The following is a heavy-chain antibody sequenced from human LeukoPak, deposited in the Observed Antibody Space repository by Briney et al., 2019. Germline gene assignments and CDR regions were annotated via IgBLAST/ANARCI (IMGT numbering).Heavy chain of an antibody. J-gene: IGHJ6*04. CDR1: GRSMTILY. Sequence: KAAETQSLTCSLSGRSMTILYWTWTRQPPGKGLEWIGYIYDSGGTRYNTSLESQVPISVNTSKNQCFLKLSSVDAGDTAVYYGAKGVITKFDYGDVWGEGTTVTVSS. CDR3: AKGVITKFDYGDV. CDR2: IYDSGGT. V-gene: IGHV4-59*01. D-gene: IGHD3-10*02.